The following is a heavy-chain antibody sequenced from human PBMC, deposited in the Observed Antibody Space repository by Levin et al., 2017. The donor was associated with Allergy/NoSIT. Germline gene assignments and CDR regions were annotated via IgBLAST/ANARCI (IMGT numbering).Heavy chain of an antibody. D-gene: IGHD6-19*01. CDR3: ARDGGYSSGWYRDYYYGMDV. V-gene: IGHV3-33*01. J-gene: IGHJ6*02. CDR2: IWYDGSNK. CDR1: GFTFSSYG. Sequence: PGGSLRLSCAASGFTFSSYGMHWVRQAPGKGLEWVAVIWYDGSNKYYADSVKGRFTISRDNSKNTLYLQMNSLRAEDTAVYYCARDGGYSSGWYRDYYYGMDVWGQGTTVTVSS.